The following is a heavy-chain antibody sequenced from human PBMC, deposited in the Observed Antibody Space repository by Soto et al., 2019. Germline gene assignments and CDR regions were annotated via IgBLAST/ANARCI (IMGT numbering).Heavy chain of an antibody. Sequence: QVQLVQSGVEVKKPGASVKVSCKAMGYTFTNYGLSWVRQAPGEGLEWLGWIGAYNGHTKYAQKVQDRVTLTTDTSASTAYLELRSLTSDDTAVYYCVRGDGGYFDQWGQGTLVLVSS. CDR3: VRGDGGYFDQ. D-gene: IGHD3-16*01. V-gene: IGHV1-18*01. J-gene: IGHJ4*02. CDR1: GYTFTNYG. CDR2: IGAYNGHT.